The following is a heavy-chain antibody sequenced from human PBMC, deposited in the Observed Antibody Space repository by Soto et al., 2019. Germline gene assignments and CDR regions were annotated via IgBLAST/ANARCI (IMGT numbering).Heavy chain of an antibody. D-gene: IGHD6-19*01. J-gene: IGHJ6*02. Sequence: QAQLEQSGGEVKKPGSSVKVSCKASRVAFSKFIVTWVRQAPGLGLEWVGGIIPIFGTANYAQKFQGRVTITADEFTSTSYMEVNNLRSEDTAVYYCAKVRYSSPMGYYYGMGVWGQGTTVTVSS. CDR2: IIPIFGTA. CDR1: RVAFSKFI. CDR3: AKVRYSSPMGYYYGMGV. V-gene: IGHV1-69*01.